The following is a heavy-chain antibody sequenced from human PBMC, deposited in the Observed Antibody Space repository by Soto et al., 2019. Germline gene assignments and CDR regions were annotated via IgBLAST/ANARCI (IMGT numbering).Heavy chain of an antibody. Sequence: QVQLVEAGGGLFKPGGSLRLSCAASGFTFSDYYMTWIRQAPGKGLEWISYITSSGNTIYYADSVKGRFTVSRDNAKNSLYLQMNSLRAEDTAVYYCARDTNQFHHWGQGTLVTVSS. CDR3: ARDTNQFHH. CDR2: ITSSGNTI. D-gene: IGHD2-2*01. V-gene: IGHV3-11*01. CDR1: GFTFSDYY. J-gene: IGHJ1*01.